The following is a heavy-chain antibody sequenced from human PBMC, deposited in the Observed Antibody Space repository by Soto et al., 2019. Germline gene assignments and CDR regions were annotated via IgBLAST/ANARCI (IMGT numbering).Heavy chain of an antibody. J-gene: IGHJ5*02. D-gene: IGHD3-10*01. Sequence: QVQLQQWGAGLLTPSETLSLTCAVYGGSFSGYYWSWIRQPPGKGLEWIGEINHSGSTNYNPSLKSRVPISVDTSKNQFSLKLSSVTAADTAVYYCARGWEYYYGSGSYIPTWADPWGQGTLVTVSS. CDR1: GGSFSGYY. V-gene: IGHV4-34*01. CDR2: INHSGST. CDR3: ARGWEYYYGSGSYIPTWADP.